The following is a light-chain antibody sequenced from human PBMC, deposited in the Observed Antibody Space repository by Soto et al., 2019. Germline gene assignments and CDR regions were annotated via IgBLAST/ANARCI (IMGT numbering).Light chain of an antibody. CDR3: AIWDDSVDGWV. V-gene: IGLV1-36*01. Sequence: QSVLTQPPSVSEAPGQRVTISCSGSNVGNKPVNWYQQLPGKASKLLLYYDDMLSSGVSDRFSGSKSGTSASLAISGLQNDDEGDYYCAIWDDSVDGWVFGGGTKLTVL. CDR2: YDD. J-gene: IGLJ3*02. CDR1: NVGNKP.